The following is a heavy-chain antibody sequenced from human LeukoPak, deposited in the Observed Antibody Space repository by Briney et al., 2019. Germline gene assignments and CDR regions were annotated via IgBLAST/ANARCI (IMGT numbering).Heavy chain of an antibody. CDR3: TREAVTANGYFDY. CDR1: GFTFSNAW. V-gene: IGHV3-15*01. D-gene: IGHD2-21*02. CDR2: IKSKTDGETT. J-gene: IGHJ4*02. Sequence: SGGSLRFSCAASGFTFSNAWMTWVRQAPGKGLEWVGRIKSKTDGETTDYAAPVKGRFTISRDDSKNTLYLQMNSLKTEDTAVYYCTREAVTANGYFDYWGQGTLVTVSS.